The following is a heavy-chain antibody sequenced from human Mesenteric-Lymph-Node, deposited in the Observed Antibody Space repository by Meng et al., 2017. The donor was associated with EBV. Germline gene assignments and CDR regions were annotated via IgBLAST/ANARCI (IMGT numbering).Heavy chain of an antibody. CDR2: INHSGST. CDR3: ARKEQQLVHYFDY. Sequence: VQLRQGGPGLLSPSETLSLPWVVYGGSFSGYYWSWIRQPPGKGLEWIGEINHSGSTNYNPSLKSRVTISVDTSKNQFSLKLSSVTAADTAVYYCARKEQQLVHYFDYWGQGTLVTVSS. V-gene: IGHV4-34*01. J-gene: IGHJ4*02. D-gene: IGHD6-13*01. CDR1: GGSFSGYY.